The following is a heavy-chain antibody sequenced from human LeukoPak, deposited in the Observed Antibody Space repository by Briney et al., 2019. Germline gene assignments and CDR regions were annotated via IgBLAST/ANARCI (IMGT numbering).Heavy chain of an antibody. D-gene: IGHD1-26*01. J-gene: IGHJ5*02. CDR1: GFTFSNYW. CDR2: IKEDGSEK. CDR3: VYGGSYYIA. V-gene: IGHV3-7*01. Sequence: GGSLRLSCAASGFTFSNYWMTWVRQAPGTGLGLVANIKEDGSEKYYVDSVKGRFTISRDNAKNSLYLQMNRLRAEDTALYYCVYGGSYYIAWGQGTLVTVSS.